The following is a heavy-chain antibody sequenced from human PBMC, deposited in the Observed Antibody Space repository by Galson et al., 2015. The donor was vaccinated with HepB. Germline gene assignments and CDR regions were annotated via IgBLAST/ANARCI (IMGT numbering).Heavy chain of an antibody. CDR2: IGTSAFTI. CDR1: GFTLSNYY. Sequence: SLRLSCAAYGFTLSNYYMTWTRQAPGGGLEWVSYIGTSAFTIYYADSVRVRFTISRDNAENTLYLQMNSLRAEDTALYYCARDLSGSDDAFDIWGQGTMVTVSS. V-gene: IGHV3-11*01. D-gene: IGHD5-12*01. CDR3: ARDLSGSDDAFDI. J-gene: IGHJ3*02.